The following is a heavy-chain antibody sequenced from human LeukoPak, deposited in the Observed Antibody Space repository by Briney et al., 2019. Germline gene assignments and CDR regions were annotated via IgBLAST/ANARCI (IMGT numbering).Heavy chain of an antibody. CDR3: AGLLGFCSSTSCYPDY. CDR2: ISSSSSYI. V-gene: IGHV3-21*01. CDR1: GFTFSSYS. J-gene: IGHJ4*02. Sequence: GGSLRLSCAASGFTFSSYSMNWVRQAPGKGLEWVSSISSSSSYIYYADSVKGRFTISRDNAKNSLYLQMYSLRAEDTAVYYCAGLLGFCSSTSCYPDYWGQGTLVPVSS. D-gene: IGHD2-2*01.